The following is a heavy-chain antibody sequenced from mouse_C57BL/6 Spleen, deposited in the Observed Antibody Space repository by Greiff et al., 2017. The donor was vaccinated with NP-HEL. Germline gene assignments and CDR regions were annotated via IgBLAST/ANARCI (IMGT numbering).Heavy chain of an antibody. CDR2: IWSGGST. V-gene: IGHV2-2*01. J-gene: IGHJ4*01. CDR3: AVNLILRDYAMDY. CDR1: GFSLTSYG. Sequence: QVQLQQSGPGLVQPSQSLSITCTVSGFSLTSYGVHWVRQSPGKGLEWLGVIWSGGSTDYNAAFISRLSISKDNSKSQVFFKMNSLQADDPAIYYCAVNLILRDYAMDYWGQGTSVTVSS. D-gene: IGHD1-1*01.